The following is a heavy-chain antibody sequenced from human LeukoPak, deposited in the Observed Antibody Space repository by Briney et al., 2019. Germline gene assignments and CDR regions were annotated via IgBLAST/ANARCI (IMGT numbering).Heavy chain of an antibody. D-gene: IGHD3-22*01. CDR1: GYTFTGYY. Sequence: GASVKVSCKASGYTFTGYYMHWVRQAPGQGLEWMGWINPNSGGTNYAQKFQGRVTMTRDTSISTAYMELSRLRSDDTAVYYCARIYYDSSGYFDYWGRGTLVTVSS. CDR3: ARIYYDSSGYFDY. V-gene: IGHV1-2*02. CDR2: INPNSGGT. J-gene: IGHJ4*02.